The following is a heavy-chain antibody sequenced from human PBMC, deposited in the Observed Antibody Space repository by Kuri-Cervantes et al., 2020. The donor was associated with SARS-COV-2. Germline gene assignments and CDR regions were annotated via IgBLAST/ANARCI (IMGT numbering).Heavy chain of an antibody. V-gene: IGHV4-39*01. CDR3: ARRGLGFGELFYFDY. D-gene: IGHD3-10*01. J-gene: IGHJ4*02. CDR2: IYYRGNT. Sequence: SETLSLTCTVSGGSISGHYWSWIRQPPGRGLEWIGTIYYRGNTYYNSSLKNRVTISVDTSKNQFSLKLSSVTAADTAVYYCARRGLGFGELFYFDYWGQGTLVTVSS. CDR1: GGSISGHY.